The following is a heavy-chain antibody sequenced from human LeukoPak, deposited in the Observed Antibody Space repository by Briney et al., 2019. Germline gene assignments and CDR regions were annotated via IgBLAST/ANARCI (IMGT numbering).Heavy chain of an antibody. Sequence: PSETLSLTCTVSGGSISSGSYYWSWIRQPAGKGLEWIGRIYTSGSTNYNPSLKSRVTISVDTSKNQFSLKLSSVTAADTAVYYCARVNWNDEGYDAFDIWGQGTMVTVSS. J-gene: IGHJ3*02. CDR2: IYTSGST. V-gene: IGHV4-61*02. CDR3: ARVNWNDEGYDAFDI. D-gene: IGHD1-20*01. CDR1: GGSISSGSYY.